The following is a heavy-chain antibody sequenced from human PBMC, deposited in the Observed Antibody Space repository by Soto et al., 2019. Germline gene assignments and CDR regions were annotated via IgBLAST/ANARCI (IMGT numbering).Heavy chain of an antibody. D-gene: IGHD5-12*01. CDR1: EGSVISSGDC. V-gene: IGHV4-61*08. CDR2: IYTSGST. Sequence: TLYVTCTVAEGSVISSGDCWGRIQQPPGKGLEWIANIYTSGSTNYNPSLKSRVTMSVDTSKNQFSLKLSSVTAADTAVYYCARDVGYSGYDWYFDYWGQGTLVTVS. J-gene: IGHJ4*02. CDR3: ARDVGYSGYDWYFDY.